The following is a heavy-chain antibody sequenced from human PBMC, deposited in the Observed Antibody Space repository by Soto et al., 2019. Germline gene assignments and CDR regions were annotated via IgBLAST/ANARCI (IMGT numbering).Heavy chain of an antibody. CDR3: ARGSGSYYNAERAYYYYYMDV. V-gene: IGHV4-59*01. Sequence: SETLSLTCTVSGGSISSYYWSWIRQPPGKGLEWIGYIYYSGSTNYNPSLKSRVTISVDTSKNQFSLKLSSVTAADTAVYYCARGSGSYYNAERAYYYYYMDVWGKGPRSPSP. D-gene: IGHD3-10*01. CDR1: GGSISSYY. J-gene: IGHJ6*03. CDR2: IYYSGST.